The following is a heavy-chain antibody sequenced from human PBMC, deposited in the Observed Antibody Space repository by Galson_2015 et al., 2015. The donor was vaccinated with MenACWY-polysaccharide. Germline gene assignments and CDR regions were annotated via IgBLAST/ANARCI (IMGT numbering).Heavy chain of an antibody. CDR3: AKDKQWCGEFTSNWFDP. Sequence: SLRLSCAASGFTFNSYCMHWVRQAPGKGLEWVAFIRSGGSITYYADSVKGRFTISRDNSKNTLYLQMNSLREEDTAVYYCAKDKQWCGEFTSNWFDPWGQGTLVTVS. V-gene: IGHV3-30*02. J-gene: IGHJ5*02. D-gene: IGHD3-10*01. CDR1: GFTFNSYC. CDR2: IRSGGSIT.